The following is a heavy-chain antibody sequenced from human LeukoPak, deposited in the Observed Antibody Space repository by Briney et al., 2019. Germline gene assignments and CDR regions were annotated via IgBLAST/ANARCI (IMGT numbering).Heavy chain of an antibody. J-gene: IGHJ5*02. D-gene: IGHD3-22*01. V-gene: IGHV1-2*02. CDR1: GYTFTGYY. CDR3: ARDRDKYYYDSSGYYYL. Sequence: ASVKVSCKASGYTFTGYYMHWVRQAPGQGLEWMGWINPNSGGTNYAQKFQGRVTMTRDTSISTAYMELSRLRSDDTAAYYCARDRDKYYYDSSGYYYLWGQGTLVTVSS. CDR2: INPNSGGT.